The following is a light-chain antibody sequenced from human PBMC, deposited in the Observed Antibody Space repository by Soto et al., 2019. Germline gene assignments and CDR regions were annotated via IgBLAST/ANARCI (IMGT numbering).Light chain of an antibody. CDR2: EDN. CDR3: QSYDSSKHHVV. V-gene: IGLV6-57*04. J-gene: IGLJ2*01. Sequence: NFMLTQPHSVSESPGKTVTISCTRSSGSIASNYVQWYQQRPGSAPTTVIYEDNQRPSGVPERFSGSIDSSSNSASLTISGLKTEDEADYYFQSYDSSKHHVVFGGGTKLTVL. CDR1: SGSIASNY.